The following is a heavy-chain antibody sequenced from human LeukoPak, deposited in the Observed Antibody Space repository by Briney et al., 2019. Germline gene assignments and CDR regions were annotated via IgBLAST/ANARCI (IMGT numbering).Heavy chain of an antibody. CDR3: ARDTNIVVVVAEGYFDY. Sequence: ASVKVSCKASAYTFTSYGISWVRQAPGQGLEWMGWISAYNGNTNYAQKLQGRVTMTTDTSTSTAYMELRSLRSDDTAVYYCARDTNIVVVVAEGYFDYWGQGTLVTVSS. V-gene: IGHV1-18*01. J-gene: IGHJ4*02. D-gene: IGHD2-15*01. CDR1: AYTFTSYG. CDR2: ISAYNGNT.